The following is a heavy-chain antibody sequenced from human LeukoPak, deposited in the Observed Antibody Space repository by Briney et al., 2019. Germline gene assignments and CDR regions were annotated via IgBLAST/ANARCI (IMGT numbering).Heavy chain of an antibody. CDR2: IYHSGST. CDR3: ARVSSSWSSFDY. CDR1: GYSISSGYY. Sequence: SETLSLTCTVSGYSISSGYYWGWIRQPPGKGLEWIGSIYHSGSTYYNPSLKSRVTISVDTSKNQFSLKLSSVTAADTAVYYCARVSSSWSSFDYWGQGTLVTVSS. D-gene: IGHD6-13*01. V-gene: IGHV4-38-2*02. J-gene: IGHJ4*02.